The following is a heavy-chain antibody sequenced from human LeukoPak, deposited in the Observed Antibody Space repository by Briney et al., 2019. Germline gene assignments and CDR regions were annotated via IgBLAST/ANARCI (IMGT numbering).Heavy chain of an antibody. D-gene: IGHD3-10*01. V-gene: IGHV3-74*01. J-gene: IGHJ4*02. CDR3: ATNYYGSGPDH. Sequence: GGSLRLSCAASGFTFSSYWMHWVRQAPGKGLLWVSRIKSDGSSTTYADSVKGRFTISRDNAKNTLYLQMNSLRAEDTAVYYCATNYYGSGPDHWGQGTLVTVSS. CDR2: IKSDGSST. CDR1: GFTFSSYW.